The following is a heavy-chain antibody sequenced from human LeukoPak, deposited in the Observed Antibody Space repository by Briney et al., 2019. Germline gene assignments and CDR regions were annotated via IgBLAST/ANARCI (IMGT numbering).Heavy chain of an antibody. J-gene: IGHJ6*02. D-gene: IGHD1-26*01. CDR1: GFTFSSYA. V-gene: IGHV3-30-3*01. Sequence: GGSLRLPCAASGFTFSSYAMHWVRQAPGKGLEWVAVISYDGSNKYYADSVKGRFTISRDNSKNTLYLQMNSLRAEDTAVYYCARDLWSGSSPYYYGMDVWGQGTTVTVSS. CDR2: ISYDGSNK. CDR3: ARDLWSGSSPYYYGMDV.